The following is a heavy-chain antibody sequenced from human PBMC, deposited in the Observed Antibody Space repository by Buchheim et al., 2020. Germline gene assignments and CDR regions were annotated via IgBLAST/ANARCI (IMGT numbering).Heavy chain of an antibody. CDR1: GGSINRGGYY. D-gene: IGHD4-11*01. V-gene: IGHV4-31*03. J-gene: IGHJ6*02. CDR3: ARDGYNNFGEYFAMDV. CDR2: IYYTGAT. Sequence: QMQLQESGPGLVKPLQTLSLTCTVSGGSINRGGYYWSWIRQHSVRGLEWIGYIYYTGATYYSTSLKSRVSLSVDMSQNQFSLRVNSVTAADTAVYFCARDGYNNFGEYFAMDVWGQGT.